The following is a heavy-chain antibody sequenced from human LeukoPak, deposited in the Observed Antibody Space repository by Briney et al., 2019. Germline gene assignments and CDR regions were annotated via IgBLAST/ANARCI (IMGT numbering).Heavy chain of an antibody. CDR2: VYYTGST. D-gene: IGHD6-13*01. CDR1: GGSISSYF. V-gene: IGHV4-59*01. J-gene: IGHJ4*02. CDR3: ARDLELSSSSWSY. Sequence: PSETLSLTCTVSGGSISSYFWSWIRQPPAKGLEGMGYVYYTGSTNYNPSLQGRVTISVDTSKNQFSLRLSSLTAADTAVYYCARDLELSSSSWSYWGQGTLVTVSS.